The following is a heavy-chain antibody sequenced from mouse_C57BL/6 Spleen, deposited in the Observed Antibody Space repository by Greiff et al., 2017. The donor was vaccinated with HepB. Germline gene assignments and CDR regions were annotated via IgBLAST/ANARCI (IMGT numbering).Heavy chain of an antibody. CDR1: GYTFTSYW. Sequence: VQLQQPGAELVKPGASVKMSCKASGYTFTSYWITWVKQRPGQGLEWIGDIYPGSGSTNYNEKFKSKATLTVDTSSSTAYMQLSSLTSEDSAVYYCARKITTVVAKNFDYWGQGTTLTVSS. J-gene: IGHJ2*01. D-gene: IGHD1-1*01. CDR3: ARKITTVVAKNFDY. V-gene: IGHV1-55*01. CDR2: IYPGSGST.